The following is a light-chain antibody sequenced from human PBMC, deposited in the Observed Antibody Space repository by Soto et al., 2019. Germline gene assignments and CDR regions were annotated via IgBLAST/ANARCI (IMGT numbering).Light chain of an antibody. Sequence: ILMTQSPLSLPVPPGEPAYISFRSSQSLLHSNGYNYLDWYLQKPGQSPQLLIYLGSNRASGVPDRISGSGSGTDYTLEISRVEAEDVGVYYCMQALQTPPTFGQGTKVDIK. CDR2: LGS. J-gene: IGKJ1*01. CDR1: QSLLHSNGYNY. CDR3: MQALQTPPT. V-gene: IGKV2-28*01.